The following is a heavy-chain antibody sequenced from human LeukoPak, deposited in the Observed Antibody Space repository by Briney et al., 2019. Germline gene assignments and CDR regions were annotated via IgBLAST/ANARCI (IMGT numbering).Heavy chain of an antibody. D-gene: IGHD3-10*01. V-gene: IGHV3-30*02. J-gene: IGHJ4*02. CDR3: AHGGAEI. CDR1: GFTFSNYD. Sequence: PGGSLRLSCAASGFTFSNYDMHWVRQAPGKGLEWVAFIRYDGNNKYYADSVKGRFTISRDNSKNTLFLQMNSLRPEDTAVYYCAHGGAEIWAQGTLVTVSS. CDR2: IRYDGNNK.